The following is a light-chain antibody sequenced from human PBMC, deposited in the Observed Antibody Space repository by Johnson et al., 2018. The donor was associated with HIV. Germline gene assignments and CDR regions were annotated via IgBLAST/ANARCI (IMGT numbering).Light chain of an antibody. CDR3: GTWDSSLSADV. CDR1: SSNIGNNY. CDR2: ENN. J-gene: IGLJ1*01. Sequence: QSVLTQPPSVSAAPGQKVTISCSGSSSNIGNNYVSWYQQLPGTAPKLLIYENNKRPSGIPDRFSGSKSGTSANLAITGLQTGDEADYYCGTWDSSLSADVFGTGTKVTVL. V-gene: IGLV1-51*02.